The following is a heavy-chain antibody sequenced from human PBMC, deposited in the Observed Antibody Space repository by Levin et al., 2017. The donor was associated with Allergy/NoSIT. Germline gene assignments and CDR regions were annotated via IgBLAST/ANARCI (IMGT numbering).Heavy chain of an antibody. D-gene: IGHD3-10*02. CDR2: ISGSSGTT. CDR1: GFTFRNYA. V-gene: IGHV3-23*01. CDR3: ARDWCSGRIFFDH. Sequence: GGSLRLSCAASGFTFRNYAMTWVRQAPGKGPEWVASISGSSGTTYYADSVQGRFTISRDNSRNTLFLQMDSLTTEDTAVYQCARDWCSGRIFFDHWGQGALVSVSS. J-gene: IGHJ4*02.